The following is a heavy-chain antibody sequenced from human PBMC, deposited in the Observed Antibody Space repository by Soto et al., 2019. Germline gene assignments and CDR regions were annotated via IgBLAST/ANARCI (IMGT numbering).Heavy chain of an antibody. Sequence: GGSLRLSCAASGFTFSSCSMNWVRQAPGEGLEWVSSMSSSSSYIYYADSVKGRFTISRDNTKNSLYLQMNSLIAEDTAVYYCARDTYDYDSRGYGHFHLDYWGQGTRVTVSS. CDR2: MSSSSSYI. CDR3: ARDTYDYDSRGYGHFHLDY. D-gene: IGHD3-22*01. J-gene: IGHJ4*02. V-gene: IGHV3-21*01. CDR1: GFTFSSCS.